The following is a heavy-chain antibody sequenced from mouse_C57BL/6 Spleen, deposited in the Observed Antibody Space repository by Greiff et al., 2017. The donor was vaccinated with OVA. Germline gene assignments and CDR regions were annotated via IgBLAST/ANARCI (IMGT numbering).Heavy chain of an antibody. J-gene: IGHJ2*01. CDR1: GYAFSSSW. Sequence: VKLQESGPELVKPGASVKISCKASGYAFSSSWMNWVKQRPGKGLEWIGRIYPGDGDTNYNGPFKGKATLTADKSSSTAYMPLSSLTSEDSAVYFCARSGLLLRYFDYWGQGTTLTVSS. V-gene: IGHV1-82*01. CDR3: ARSGLLLRYFDY. CDR2: IYPGDGDT. D-gene: IGHD1-1*01.